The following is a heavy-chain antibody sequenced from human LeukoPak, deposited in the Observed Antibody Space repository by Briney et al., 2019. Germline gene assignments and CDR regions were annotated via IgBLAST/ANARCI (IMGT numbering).Heavy chain of an antibody. CDR1: GGSFGGYY. V-gene: IGHV4-34*01. D-gene: IGHD2-2*01. CDR2: INHSGST. CDR3: ANGGVGYCSSTSCRRGYYYYGMDV. Sequence: TSETLSLTCAVYGGSFGGYYWSWIRQPPGKGLEWIGEINHSGSTDYNPSLKSRVTISVDTSKNQFSLKLSSVTAADTAVYYCANGGVGYCSSTSCRRGYYYYGMDVWGQGTTVTVSS. J-gene: IGHJ6*02.